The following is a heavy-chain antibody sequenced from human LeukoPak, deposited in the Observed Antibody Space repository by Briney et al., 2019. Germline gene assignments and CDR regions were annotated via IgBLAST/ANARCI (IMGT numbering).Heavy chain of an antibody. CDR1: GGTFSSYA. J-gene: IGHJ3*02. V-gene: IGHV1-18*01. CDR3: ARDPGYSSSWDSFDI. CDR2: ISAYNGNT. Sequence: ASVKVSCKASGGTFSSYAIGWVRQAPGQGLEWMGWISAYNGNTNYAQKLQGRVTMTTDTFTSTAYMELRSLRSDDTAVYYCARDPGYSSSWDSFDIWGQGTMVTVSS. D-gene: IGHD6-13*01.